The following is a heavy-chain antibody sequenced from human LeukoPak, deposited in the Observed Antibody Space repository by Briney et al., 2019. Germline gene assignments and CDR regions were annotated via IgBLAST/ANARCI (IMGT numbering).Heavy chain of an antibody. CDR2: MYGGGST. CDR1: GFSVSSNA. V-gene: IGHV3-53*01. J-gene: IGHJ6*02. D-gene: IGHD1-26*01. Sequence: GGSLRLSCAASGFSVSSNAMSWVHQAPGKGLEWVSLMYGGGSTDYADSVKGRFIVSRDNSKNTLYLQMSGLRAEDTAVYYCARERGNVGLYYYYAMDVWGQGTTVTVSS. CDR3: ARERGNVGLYYYYAMDV.